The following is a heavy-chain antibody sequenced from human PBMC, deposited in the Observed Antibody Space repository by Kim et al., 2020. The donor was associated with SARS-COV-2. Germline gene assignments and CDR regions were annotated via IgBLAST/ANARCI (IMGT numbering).Heavy chain of an antibody. CDR1: VFTFSSYA. D-gene: IGHD2-21*02. CDR3: ARDGGGDLDI. CDR2: ITYDGSNK. J-gene: IGHJ2*01. V-gene: IGHV3-30*14. Sequence: GGSLRLSCAASVFTFSSYAMHWVRQAPGKCLEWVAGITYDGSNKYYADSVKGRFTISRDNSKNTSYLQINSLRAEDTSVYYCARDGGGDLDISGRGTLV.